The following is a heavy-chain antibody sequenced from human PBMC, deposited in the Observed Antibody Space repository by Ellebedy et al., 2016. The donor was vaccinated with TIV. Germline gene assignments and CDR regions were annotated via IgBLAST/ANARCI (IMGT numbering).Heavy chain of an antibody. D-gene: IGHD3-22*01. V-gene: IGHV4-34*01. J-gene: IGHJ4*02. CDR1: GGSFSGYD. Sequence: SETLSLTCDVYGGSFSGYDWSWIRQPPGKGLEWIGEINPGGRTNYNPSLKSRVTISADTSKNQFSLKLSSVTAADTALYYCASVGYYSDLSSGFYLNEGFDYWGQGTLVTVSS. CDR2: INPGGRT. CDR3: ASVGYYSDLSSGFYLNEGFDY.